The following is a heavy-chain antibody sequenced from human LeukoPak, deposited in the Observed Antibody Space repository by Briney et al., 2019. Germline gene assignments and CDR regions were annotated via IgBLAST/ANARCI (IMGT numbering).Heavy chain of an antibody. J-gene: IGHJ3*02. CDR3: ARGKEGEQPENAFDI. V-gene: IGHV4-34*01. CDR2: INHSGST. CDR1: GGSFSGYY. D-gene: IGHD3-16*01. Sequence: SETLSLTCAVYGGSFSGYYWSWIRQPPGKGLEWIGEINHSGSTNYNPSLKSRVTISVDTSKNQFSLKLSSVTAADTAVYYCARGKEGEQPENAFDIWGQGKMVTVFS.